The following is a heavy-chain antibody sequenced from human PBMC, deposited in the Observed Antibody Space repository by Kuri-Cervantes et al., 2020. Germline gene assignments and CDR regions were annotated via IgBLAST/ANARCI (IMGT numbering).Heavy chain of an antibody. V-gene: IGHV4-4*02. Sequence: SETLSLTCAVSGGSISSSNWWSWVRQPPGKGLEWIGYIYYSGSTNYNPSLKSRVTISVDTSKNQFSLKLSSVTAADTAVYYCARGGWLLPQRRGHYMDVWGKGTTVTVSS. CDR3: ARGGWLLPQRRGHYMDV. J-gene: IGHJ6*03. D-gene: IGHD3-22*01. CDR2: IYYSGST. CDR1: GGSISSSNW.